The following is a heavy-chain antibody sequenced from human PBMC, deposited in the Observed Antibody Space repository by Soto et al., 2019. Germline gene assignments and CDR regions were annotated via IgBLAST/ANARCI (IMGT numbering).Heavy chain of an antibody. V-gene: IGHV5-51*01. CDR2: IHPGDSDS. J-gene: IGHJ4*01. CDR1: GYSFNNNC. CDR3: ARRDSSGCHDD. D-gene: IGHD6-19*01. Sequence: GESLKISCKGSGYSFNNNCIGWVRQMPGNGLEWMWIIHPGDSDSRYSPSFQGKVTMSGDKSINTAYLQWSSLKASDTAMYYCARRDSSGCHDDWGHGTLVTVFS.